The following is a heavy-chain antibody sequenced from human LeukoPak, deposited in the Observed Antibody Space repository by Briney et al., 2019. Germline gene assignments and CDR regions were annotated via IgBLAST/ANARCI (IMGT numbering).Heavy chain of an antibody. J-gene: IGHJ4*02. V-gene: IGHV3-30*18. CDR2: ISYDGSNK. D-gene: IGHD1-26*01. Sequence: GGSLRLSCAASGFTFSSYSMHWVRQAPGKGLEWVALISYDGSNKYYADSVKGRFTISRDNSKNTLYLQMNSLRAEDTAVYYCAKDGPYSGSYGVDLDYFDYWGQGTLVTVSS. CDR1: GFTFSSYS. CDR3: AKDGPYSGSYGVDLDYFDY.